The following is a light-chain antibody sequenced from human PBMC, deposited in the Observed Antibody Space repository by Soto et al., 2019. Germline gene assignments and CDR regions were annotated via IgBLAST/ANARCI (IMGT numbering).Light chain of an antibody. Sequence: DIVLSHSPGTLSLSPGERATLSCRASQSVSSSYLAWYQQKPGQAPRLLIYGASSRATGIPDRFSGSGSGTDFTLTISRLEPEDFAVYYCQQYGSSPPSTFGQGTRLEIK. V-gene: IGKV3-20*01. CDR1: QSVSSSY. CDR2: GAS. J-gene: IGKJ5*01. CDR3: QQYGSSPPST.